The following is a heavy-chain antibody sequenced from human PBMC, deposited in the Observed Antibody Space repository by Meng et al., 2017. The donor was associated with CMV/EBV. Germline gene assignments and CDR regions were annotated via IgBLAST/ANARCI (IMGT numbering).Heavy chain of an antibody. V-gene: IGHV1-24*01. J-gene: IGHJ4*02. CDR1: GYTLTELS. Sequence: ASVKVSCKVSGYTLTELSRHWVRQAPGKGLEWMGGFDPEDGETIYAQKFQGRVTMTEDTSTDTAYMELSSLRSEDTAVYYCATARVDCSSTSCYTYYFDYWGQGTLVTSPQ. CDR3: ATARVDCSSTSCYTYYFDY. CDR2: FDPEDGET. D-gene: IGHD2-2*02.